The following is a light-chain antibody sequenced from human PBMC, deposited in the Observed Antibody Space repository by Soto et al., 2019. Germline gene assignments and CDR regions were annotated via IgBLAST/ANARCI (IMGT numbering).Light chain of an antibody. CDR3: QQYYSSPT. Sequence: IVMIQSPDSLAVSLGERATINCKSSQSVLYNSNNKNYLAWYQQKPGQSPKLLIYWASTRESGVPDRFSGSGSGTDFTLTISGLQAEDVAVYFCQQYYSSPTFGQGTKVEIK. CDR1: QSVLYNSNNKNY. CDR2: WAS. V-gene: IGKV4-1*01. J-gene: IGKJ1*01.